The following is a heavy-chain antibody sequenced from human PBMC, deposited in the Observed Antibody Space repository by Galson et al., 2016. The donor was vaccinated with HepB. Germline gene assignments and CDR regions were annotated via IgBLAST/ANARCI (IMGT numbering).Heavy chain of an antibody. D-gene: IGHD2-2*01. J-gene: IGHJ4*02. CDR1: GGSISSSRYS. CDR3: ARYCSSTSCSRYGDILTGYDGPF. Sequence: LSLTCTVSGGSISSSRYSWGWIRQPPGKGLAWIGCLYYSGSTYYNSSLKSRVTISVDTSKNQFSLNLSAVTAADTAVYYCARYCSSTSCSRYGDILTGYDGPFWGQGTLVTVSS. CDR2: LYYSGST. V-gene: IGHV4-39*01.